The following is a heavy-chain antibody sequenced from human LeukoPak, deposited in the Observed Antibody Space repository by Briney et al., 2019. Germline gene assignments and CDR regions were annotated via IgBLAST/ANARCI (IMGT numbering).Heavy chain of an antibody. D-gene: IGHD6-13*01. CDR2: IKQDGSEK. CDR3: ASGDGYSSSWPPYGMDV. Sequence: GGSLRLSCAASGFTFSSYWMSWVRQAPGKGLEWVANIKQDGSEKYYVDSVKGRFTISRDNAKNSLYLQMNSLRSEDTAVYYCASGDGYSSSWPPYGMDVWGQGTTVTVSS. V-gene: IGHV3-7*03. J-gene: IGHJ6*02. CDR1: GFTFSSYW.